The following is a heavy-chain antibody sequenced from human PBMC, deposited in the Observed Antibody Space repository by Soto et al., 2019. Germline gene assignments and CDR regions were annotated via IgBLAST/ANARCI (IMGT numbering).Heavy chain of an antibody. V-gene: IGHV3-30*18. CDR1: GFTFNTYG. J-gene: IGHJ4*02. CDR3: AKSPNFYCSSPNCYKYYFDY. D-gene: IGHD2-2*02. Sequence: GGSLRLSCAASGFTFNTYGMHWVRQAPGKGLEWVAVISYDGSDKFYADSVKGRFAISRDNSKNALYLQMSSLRPEDTAIYYCAKSPNFYCSSPNCYKYYFDYWGQGTLVTVSS. CDR2: ISYDGSDK.